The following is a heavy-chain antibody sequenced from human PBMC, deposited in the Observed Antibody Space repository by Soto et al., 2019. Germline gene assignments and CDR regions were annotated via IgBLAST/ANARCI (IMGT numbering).Heavy chain of an antibody. CDR2: ISYDGSNK. Sequence: GGSLRLSCAASGFTFSSYGMHWVRQAPGKGLEWVAVISYDGSNKYYADSVKGRFTISRDNSKNTLYLQMNSLRAEDTAVYYCAKPYTATKYYFDYWGQGTLVTV. CDR1: GFTFSSYG. D-gene: IGHD5-18*01. V-gene: IGHV3-30*18. J-gene: IGHJ4*02. CDR3: AKPYTATKYYFDY.